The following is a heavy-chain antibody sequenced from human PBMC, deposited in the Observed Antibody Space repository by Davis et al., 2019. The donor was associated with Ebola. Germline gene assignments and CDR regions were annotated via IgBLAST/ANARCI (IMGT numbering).Heavy chain of an antibody. D-gene: IGHD3-9*01. J-gene: IGHJ6*02. CDR2: VDPKAGKT. Sequence: ASAKVSCKGSSYSFSDYYIHWVQAAPGKGLEWVGLVDPKAGKTVYAEKFQARVTITADRFTDTVYMEWSSLRFEDAAVYYCTTLDILTAYVPYAMDVWGQGTTVTVSS. V-gene: IGHV1-69-2*01. CDR3: TTLDILTAYVPYAMDV. CDR1: SYSFSDYY.